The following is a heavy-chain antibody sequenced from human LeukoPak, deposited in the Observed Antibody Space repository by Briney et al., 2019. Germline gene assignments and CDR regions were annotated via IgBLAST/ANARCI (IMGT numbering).Heavy chain of an antibody. V-gene: IGHV3-33*01. D-gene: IGHD4-17*01. Sequence: GGSLRLSCAASGFTFSSYGMHWVRQAPGKGLEWVAVIWYDGSNRYYADSVKGRFTISRDNSKNTLYLQMNSLRAEDTAVYYCARVYYGDYGALDYWGQGTLVTVSS. J-gene: IGHJ4*02. CDR1: GFTFSSYG. CDR3: ARVYYGDYGALDY. CDR2: IWYDGSNR.